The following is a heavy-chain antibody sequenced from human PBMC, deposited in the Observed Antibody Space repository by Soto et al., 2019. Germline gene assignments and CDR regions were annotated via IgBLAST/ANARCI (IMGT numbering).Heavy chain of an antibody. V-gene: IGHV4-59*01. Sequence: SETLSLTCTVSGGSISSYYWSWIRQPPGKGLEWIGYIYYSGSTNYNPSLKSRVTISVDTSKNQFSLKLSSVTAADTAVYYCARLLDSSGYYYPFDYYYVMAVGGQGTTVPVSS. CDR1: GGSISSYY. CDR2: IYYSGST. D-gene: IGHD3-22*01. CDR3: ARLLDSSGYYYPFDYYYVMAV. J-gene: IGHJ6*02.